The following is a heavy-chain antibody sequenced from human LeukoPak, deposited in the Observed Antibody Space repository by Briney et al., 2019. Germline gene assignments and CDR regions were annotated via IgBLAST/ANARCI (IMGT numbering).Heavy chain of an antibody. CDR2: ISGSGGST. Sequence: GGSLRLSCAASGFSFSSYWMSWVRQAPGKGLEWVSAISGSGGSTYYADSVKGRFTISRDNSKNTLYLQMNSLRAEDTAVYYCAKYGDESSGYYSDWGQGTLVTVSS. J-gene: IGHJ4*02. V-gene: IGHV3-23*01. D-gene: IGHD3-22*01. CDR1: GFSFSSYW. CDR3: AKYGDESSGYYSD.